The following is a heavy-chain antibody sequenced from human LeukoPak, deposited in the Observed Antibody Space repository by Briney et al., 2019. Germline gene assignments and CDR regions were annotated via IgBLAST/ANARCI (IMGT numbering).Heavy chain of an antibody. CDR3: ARDRSPQWLAAQNY. D-gene: IGHD6-19*01. CDR2: IKQDGSEK. Sequence: PGGSLRLSCAASGFTFSSYWMSWVRQAPGKGLEWVANIKQDGSEKYSVDSVKGRFTISRDNAKNSLYLQMNSLRAEDTALYYCARDRSPQWLAAQNYWGQGTLVTVSS. CDR1: GFTFSSYW. J-gene: IGHJ4*02. V-gene: IGHV3-7*03.